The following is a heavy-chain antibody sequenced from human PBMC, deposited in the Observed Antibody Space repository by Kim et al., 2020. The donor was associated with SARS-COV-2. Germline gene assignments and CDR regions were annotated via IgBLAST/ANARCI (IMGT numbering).Heavy chain of an antibody. V-gene: IGHV3-49*04. CDR2: IRSKAYGGTT. J-gene: IGHJ4*02. Sequence: GGSLRLSCTASGFTFGDYAMSWVRQAPGKGLEWVGFIRSKAYGGTTEYAASVKGRFTISRDDSKSIAYLQMNSLKTEDTAVYYCTIYSGYDSPFDYWGQGTLVTVSS. CDR1: GFTFGDYA. CDR3: TIYSGYDSPFDY. D-gene: IGHD5-12*01.